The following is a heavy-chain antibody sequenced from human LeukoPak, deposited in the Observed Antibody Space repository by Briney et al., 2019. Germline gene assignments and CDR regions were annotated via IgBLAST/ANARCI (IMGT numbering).Heavy chain of an antibody. CDR2: ISAYNGNT. Sequence: GASVKVSCKASGYTFTSYGISWVRQAPGQGLEWMGWISAYNGNTNYAQKLQGRVTMTTDTSTSTAYMELRSLRSDDTAVYYCARDIRGGYNYYYYMDVWGKGTTVTVSS. J-gene: IGHJ6*03. CDR3: ARDIRGGYNYYYYMDV. CDR1: GYTFTSYG. V-gene: IGHV1-18*01. D-gene: IGHD3-16*01.